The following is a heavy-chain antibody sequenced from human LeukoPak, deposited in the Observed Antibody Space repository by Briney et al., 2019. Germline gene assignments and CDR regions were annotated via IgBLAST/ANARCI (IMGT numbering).Heavy chain of an antibody. CDR1: GFTFSSYS. D-gene: IGHD6-19*01. CDR2: ISRSSSTI. CDR3: AKDCGACGVAVAGTGDH. Sequence: PGGSLRLSCAASGFTFSSYSMNWVRQAPGKGLEWVSDISRSSSTIYYADSVKGRFTISRDNAKNSLYLQMNSLRAEDTAVYYCAKDCGACGVAVAGTGDHWGQGTLVTVSS. V-gene: IGHV3-48*04. J-gene: IGHJ4*02.